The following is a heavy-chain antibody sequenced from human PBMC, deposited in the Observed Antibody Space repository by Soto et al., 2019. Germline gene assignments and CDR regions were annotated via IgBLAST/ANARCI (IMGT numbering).Heavy chain of an antibody. V-gene: IGHV1-69*13. D-gene: IGHD6-19*01. CDR1: GGTFSSYA. CDR2: IIPIFGTA. CDR3: ARNAVAGIWFDP. J-gene: IGHJ5*02. Sequence: GASVKVSCKASGGTFSSYAISWVRQAPGQGLEWMGGIIPIFGTANYAQKFQGRVTITADESTSTAYMELSSLRSEDTAVYYCARNAVAGIWFDPWGQGTLVTVS.